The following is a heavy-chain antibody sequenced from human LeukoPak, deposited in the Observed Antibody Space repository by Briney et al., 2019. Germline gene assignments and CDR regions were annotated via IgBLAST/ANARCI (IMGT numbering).Heavy chain of an antibody. CDR1: GGTFSSYA. V-gene: IGHV1-69*10. J-gene: IGHJ3*02. CDR2: IIPILGIA. CDR3: ARDRPPSDYYFSDAFDI. Sequence: SVKVSFKASGGTFSSYAISWVRQAPGQGLEWMGRIIPILGIANYAQKFQGRVTITADKSTSTAYMELSSLRSEDTAVYYCARDRPPSDYYFSDAFDIWGPGTMVTVSS. D-gene: IGHD3-22*01.